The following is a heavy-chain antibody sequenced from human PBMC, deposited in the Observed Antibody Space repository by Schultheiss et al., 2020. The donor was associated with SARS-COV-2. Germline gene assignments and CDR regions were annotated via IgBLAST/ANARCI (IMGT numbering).Heavy chain of an antibody. CDR3: ASGEYGDYFHY. D-gene: IGHD3-16*01. V-gene: IGHV3-30-3*01. CDR2: ISFDGSNK. Sequence: GGSLRLSCAASGFTVSSNYMSWVRQAPGKGLDWVTFISFDGSNKKYADSVKGRFTISRDNAKNSLYLQMNSLRDEDTAVYYCASGEYGDYFHYWGQGTLVTVSS. J-gene: IGHJ4*02. CDR1: GFTVSSNY.